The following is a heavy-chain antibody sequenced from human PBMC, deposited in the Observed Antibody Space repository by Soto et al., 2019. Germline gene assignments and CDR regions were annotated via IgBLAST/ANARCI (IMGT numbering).Heavy chain of an antibody. CDR3: ARDLIVVVVAATPYYYYYGMDV. CDR1: GFTFSSYA. D-gene: IGHD2-15*01. CDR2: ISYDGSNK. V-gene: IGHV3-30-3*01. Sequence: GGSLRLSCAASGFTFSSYAMHWVRQAPGKGLEWVAVISYDGSNKYYADSVKGRFTISRDNSKNTLYLQMNSLRAEDTAVYYCARDLIVVVVAATPYYYYYGMDVWGQGTTVTVSS. J-gene: IGHJ6*02.